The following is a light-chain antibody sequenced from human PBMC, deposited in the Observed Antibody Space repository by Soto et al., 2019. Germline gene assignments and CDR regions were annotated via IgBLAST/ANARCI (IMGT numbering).Light chain of an antibody. J-gene: IGKJ1*01. Sequence: EIVLTQSPATLSLSPGERATLSFRASQSVSSYLAWYQQKPGQAPRLLIYDASNRATGIPARFSGSGSGTDFTLTISSLQPEDVADYYCQQRSNWPPTFGQGTKVEI. CDR1: QSVSSY. CDR2: DAS. CDR3: QQRSNWPPT. V-gene: IGKV3-11*01.